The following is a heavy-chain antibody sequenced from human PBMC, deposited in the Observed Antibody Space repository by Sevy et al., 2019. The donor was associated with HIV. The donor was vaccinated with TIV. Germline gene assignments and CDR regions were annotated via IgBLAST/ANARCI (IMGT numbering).Heavy chain of an antibody. CDR2: IRYDGCNK. CDR3: ATVGGDCTGGVCYYYYGMDV. D-gene: IGHD2-8*02. V-gene: IGHV3-30*02. CDR1: GFTFSSYG. J-gene: IGHJ6*02. Sequence: GGSLRLSCAASGFTFSSYGMHWVRQAPGKGLEWVAFIRYDGCNKYYADSVKGRFTISRDNSKNTLYLQMNSLRAEDTAVYYCATVGGDCTGGVCYYYYGMDVWGQGTTVTVSS.